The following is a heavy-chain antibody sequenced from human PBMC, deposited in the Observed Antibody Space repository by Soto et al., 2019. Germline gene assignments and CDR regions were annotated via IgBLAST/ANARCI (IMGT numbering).Heavy chain of an antibody. V-gene: IGHV4-39*01. J-gene: IGHJ4*02. CDR2: IYYSGST. CDR3: ARGWGNKIGYYFDY. D-gene: IGHD3-16*01. Sequence: QLQLQEWGPGLVKPLETLSLTCTVSGGSISSSSYYWGWIRQPPGKGLEWIGSIYYSGSTYYNPSLKSRVTISVDTSKNQFSLKLSSVTAADTAVYYCARGWGNKIGYYFDYWGQGTLVTVSS. CDR1: GGSISSSSYY.